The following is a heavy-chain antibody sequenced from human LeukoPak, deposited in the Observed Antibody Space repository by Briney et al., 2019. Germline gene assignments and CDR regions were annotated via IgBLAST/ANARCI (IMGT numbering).Heavy chain of an antibody. V-gene: IGHV3-23*01. J-gene: IGHJ4*02. CDR3: AKDPRGTVTSLFDC. CDR2: ITSGSST. D-gene: IGHD4-17*01. Sequence: GGSLRLSCAASGFTFSSYGMHWVRQAPGKGLEWVSTITSGSSTYYADSVKGRFTISRDNSKNTLYLQMNSLRAEDTAVYYCAKDPRGTVTSLFDCWGQGTLVTVSS. CDR1: GFTFSSYG.